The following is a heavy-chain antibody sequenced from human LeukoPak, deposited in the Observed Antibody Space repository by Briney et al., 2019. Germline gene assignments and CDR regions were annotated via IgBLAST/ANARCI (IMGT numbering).Heavy chain of an antibody. Sequence: GASVKVSCKASGYTFTSYYMHWVRQAPGQGLEWMGIINPSGGSTSYAQKFQGRVTMTRDTSTSTVCMELSSLRSEDTALYYCARERFTGSSWQLYYFDYWGQGTLVTVSS. V-gene: IGHV1-46*01. J-gene: IGHJ4*02. CDR1: GYTFTSYY. CDR3: ARERFTGSSWQLYYFDY. CDR2: INPSGGST. D-gene: IGHD6-13*01.